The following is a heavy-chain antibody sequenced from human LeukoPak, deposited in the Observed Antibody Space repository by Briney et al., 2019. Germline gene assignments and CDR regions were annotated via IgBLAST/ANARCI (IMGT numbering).Heavy chain of an antibody. V-gene: IGHV4-59*01. CDR3: ARKHSSSWYGNWFDP. Sequence: PSETLSLTCTVSGGSISSYYWSWIRQPPGKGLEWIGYIYYSGSTNYNPSLKSRVTISVDTSKNQFSLKLSSVTAADTAVYYCARKHSSSWYGNWFDPWGQGTLVTVSS. D-gene: IGHD6-13*01. J-gene: IGHJ5*02. CDR1: GGSISSYY. CDR2: IYYSGST.